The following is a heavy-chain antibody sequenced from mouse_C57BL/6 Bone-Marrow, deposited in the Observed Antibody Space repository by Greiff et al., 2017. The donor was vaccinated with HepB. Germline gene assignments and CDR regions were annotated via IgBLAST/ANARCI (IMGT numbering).Heavy chain of an antibody. CDR3: ARGNDSNSFAY. CDR2: IYPRSGNT. J-gene: IGHJ3*01. CDR1: GYTFTSYG. Sequence: VQLQQSGAELARPGASVKLSCKASGYTFTSYGISWVKQRTGQGLEWIGEIYPRSGNTYYNEKFKGKATLTADKSSSTAYMELLSLTSEDSAVYFCARGNDSNSFAYWGQGTLVTVSA. V-gene: IGHV1-81*01. D-gene: IGHD2-5*01.